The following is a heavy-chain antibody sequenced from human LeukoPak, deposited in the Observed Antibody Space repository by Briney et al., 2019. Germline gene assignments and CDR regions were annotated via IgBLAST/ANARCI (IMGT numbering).Heavy chain of an antibody. CDR1: GFSFSSYW. V-gene: IGHV3-74*01. D-gene: IGHD2-21*02. CDR2: IYSDGSST. CDR3: ARDQCGGDCYSFDY. Sequence: GGTLSLSCAASGFSFSSYWMHWVRQAPGKGLVGVSRIYSDGSSTSYADFVRGRFIISRDNAQNPLYLQMNSLRGEDTAVFFCARDQCGGDCYSFDYWGQGTLGTVSS. J-gene: IGHJ4*02.